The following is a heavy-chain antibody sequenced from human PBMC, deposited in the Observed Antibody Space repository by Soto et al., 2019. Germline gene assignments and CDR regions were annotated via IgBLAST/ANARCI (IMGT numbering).Heavy chain of an antibody. D-gene: IGHD3-10*01. Sequence: SETLSLTCAVYGGSFSGYDWSWIRQPPGKGLEWIGEINHSGSTNYNPSLKSRVTISVDTSKNQFSLKLSSVTAADTAVYYCARGRSFAYYGSGSYYRVGYWSQGTLVTVSS. V-gene: IGHV4-34*01. CDR2: INHSGST. CDR1: GGSFSGYD. J-gene: IGHJ4*02. CDR3: ARGRSFAYYGSGSYYRVGY.